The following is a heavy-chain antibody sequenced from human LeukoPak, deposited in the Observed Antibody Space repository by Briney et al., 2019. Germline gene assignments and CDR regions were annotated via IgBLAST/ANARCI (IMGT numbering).Heavy chain of an antibody. CDR3: ARDAVLIEVPIRQGDY. CDR2: INSDGRST. J-gene: IGHJ4*02. Sequence: GGSLRLSCAASGFTFSSYWMHWVRQAPGKGLVWVSRINSDGRSTNYADSVKGRFTISRDNTKNTLYLQINSLRAEDTAVYYCARDAVLIEVPIRQGDYWGQGALVTVSS. CDR1: GFTFSSYW. D-gene: IGHD5-24*01. V-gene: IGHV3-74*01.